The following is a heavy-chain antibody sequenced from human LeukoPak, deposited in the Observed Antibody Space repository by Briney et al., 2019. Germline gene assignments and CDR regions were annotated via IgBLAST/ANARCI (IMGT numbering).Heavy chain of an antibody. Sequence: ASVKVSCKASGYTFTGYYTHWVRQAPGQGLEWMGRINPNSGGTNYAQKFQGRVTMTRDTSISTAYMELSRLRSDDTAVYYCARGSTYYDILTGYQERAYFDYWGQGTLVTVSS. J-gene: IGHJ4*02. CDR1: GYTFTGYY. CDR2: INPNSGGT. V-gene: IGHV1-2*06. CDR3: ARGSTYYDILTGYQERAYFDY. D-gene: IGHD3-9*01.